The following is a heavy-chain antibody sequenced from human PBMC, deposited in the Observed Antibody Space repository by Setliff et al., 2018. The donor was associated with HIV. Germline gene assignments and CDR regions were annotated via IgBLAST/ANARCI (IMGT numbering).Heavy chain of an antibody. V-gene: IGHV4-59*11. D-gene: IGHD1-1*01. CDR2: IHYSGST. Sequence: PSETLSLTCTVSGASFTTHYWSWIRQPPGKGLGWLGYIHYSGSTYYNPSLKSRVTMSLDTSKNQFSLKVSSVAAADTAVYYCAEGRDEYKTGYWGQGTLVTVSS. CDR1: GASFTTHY. CDR3: AEGRDEYKTGY. J-gene: IGHJ4*02.